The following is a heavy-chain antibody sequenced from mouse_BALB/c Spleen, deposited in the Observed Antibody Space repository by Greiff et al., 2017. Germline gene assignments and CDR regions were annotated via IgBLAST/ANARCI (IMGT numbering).Heavy chain of an antibody. CDR2: IDPYYGGT. D-gene: IGHD2-4*01. CDR1: GYSFTGYN. V-gene: IGHV1-20*02. J-gene: IGHJ3*01. CDR3: ASPYYDYDAWFAY. Sequence: VQLQQSGPELEKPGASVKISCKASGYSFTGYNMNWVKQSNGKSLEWIGNIDPYYGGTSYNQKFKGKATLTVDKSSSTAHMELRSLASEDSAVYYCASPYYDYDAWFAYWGQGTLVTVSA.